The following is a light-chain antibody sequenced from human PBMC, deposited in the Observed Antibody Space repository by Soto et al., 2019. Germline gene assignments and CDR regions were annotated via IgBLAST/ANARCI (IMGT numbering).Light chain of an antibody. V-gene: IGKV1-13*02. CDR3: QQYNSYLWT. J-gene: IGKJ1*01. Sequence: IHLTQSPSSLSASVRDRVTITCRASQSIGRNLNWYLQKPGKAPKLLIYDASNLDSGVPSRFSGSGSGTEFTLTISSLQPDDSATYYCQQYNSYLWTFGQGTKVDIK. CDR2: DAS. CDR1: QSIGRN.